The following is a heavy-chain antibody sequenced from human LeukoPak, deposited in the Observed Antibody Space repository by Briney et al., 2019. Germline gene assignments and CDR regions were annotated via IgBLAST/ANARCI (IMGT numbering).Heavy chain of an antibody. CDR2: ISPSGDTT. J-gene: IGHJ4*02. CDR3: ARDRGGTGYPLGDY. D-gene: IGHD3-9*01. CDR1: GYTFTSYY. V-gene: IGHV1-46*01. Sequence: GASVRVSCKASGYTFTSYYIHWVRQATGQGLEWMGIISPSGDTTTYAQKFQGRVTMTRDTSTSPVYMELSSLRSEDTAVYYCARDRGGTGYPLGDYWGQGTLVTVSS.